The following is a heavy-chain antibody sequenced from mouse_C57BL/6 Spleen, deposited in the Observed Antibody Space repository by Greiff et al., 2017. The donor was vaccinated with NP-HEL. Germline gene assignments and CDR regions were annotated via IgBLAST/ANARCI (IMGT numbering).Heavy chain of an antibody. Sequence: LVESGAELVKPGASVKLSCTASGFNIKDYYMHWVKQRTEQGLEWIGRIDPEDGETKYAPKFQGKATITADTSSNTAYLQLSSLTSEDTAVYYCATTVVADWYFDVWGTGTTVTVSS. CDR2: IDPEDGET. D-gene: IGHD1-1*01. V-gene: IGHV14-2*01. J-gene: IGHJ1*03. CDR3: ATTVVADWYFDV. CDR1: GFNIKDYY.